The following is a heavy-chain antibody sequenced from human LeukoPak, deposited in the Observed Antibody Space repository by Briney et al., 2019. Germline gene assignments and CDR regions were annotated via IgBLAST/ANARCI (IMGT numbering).Heavy chain of an antibody. CDR3: ARDPHLLGDAFDI. V-gene: IGHV1-2*02. Sequence: ASVTVSFKASGYTFTVYYMHWVRQAPGQGLEWMGWINPNSGGTNYAQKFQGRVTMTRDTSISTAYMELSRLRSDDTAVYYCARDPHLLGDAFDIWGQGTMVTVSS. CDR1: GYTFTVYY. J-gene: IGHJ3*02. D-gene: IGHD2-15*01. CDR2: INPNSGGT.